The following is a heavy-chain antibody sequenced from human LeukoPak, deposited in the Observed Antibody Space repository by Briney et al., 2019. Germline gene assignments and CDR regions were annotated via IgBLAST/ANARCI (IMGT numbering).Heavy chain of an antibody. CDR1: GITVFSNY. Sequence: GGSLRLSCAASGITVFSNYMTWVRQAPGKGLEWVSVISSGGSAYYADSVKGRFTISRDNSKNTVYLQMNSLRAEDTAVYYCVRASHADFYGPDVWAQGTRSPSP. CDR3: VRASHADFYGPDV. CDR2: ISSGGSA. J-gene: IGHJ6*02. V-gene: IGHV3-66*01. D-gene: IGHD6-6*01.